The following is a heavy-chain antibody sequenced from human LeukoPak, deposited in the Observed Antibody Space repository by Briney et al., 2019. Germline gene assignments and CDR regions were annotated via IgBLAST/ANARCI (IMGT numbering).Heavy chain of an antibody. CDR1: GGSISSYY. CDR3: ARRTISDWFDP. CDR2: IYYSGST. Sequence: PSETLSLTCTVSGGSISSYYWSWIRQPPGKGPEWIAYIYYSGSTNYNPSLKSRATISVDTSKNQFSLKLSSVIAADTAVYYCARRTISDWFDPWGQGTLVTVSS. V-gene: IGHV4-59*01. D-gene: IGHD2-21*01. J-gene: IGHJ5*02.